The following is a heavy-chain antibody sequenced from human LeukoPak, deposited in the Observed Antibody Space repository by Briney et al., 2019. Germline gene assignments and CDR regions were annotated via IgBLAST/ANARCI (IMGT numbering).Heavy chain of an antibody. V-gene: IGHV3-23*01. CDR3: AKEAYYYDSSGPVFDI. D-gene: IGHD3-22*01. CDR2: ISGTGGST. J-gene: IGHJ3*02. CDR1: GFTFSTYA. Sequence: PGGSLRLSCAASGFTFSTYAMTWVRQAPGKGLEWVSLISGTGGSTYYADSVKGRFTISRDNSKNTLYLQMNSLRAEDTAVYYCAKEAYYYDSSGPVFDIWGQGTMVTVSS.